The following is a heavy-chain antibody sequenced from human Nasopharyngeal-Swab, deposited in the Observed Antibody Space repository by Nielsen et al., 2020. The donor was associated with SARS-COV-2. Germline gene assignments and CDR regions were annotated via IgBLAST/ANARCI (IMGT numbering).Heavy chain of an antibody. J-gene: IGHJ6*03. CDR3: ARERQLPQYYYYYYYMDG. CDR2: INHSGST. V-gene: IGHV4-34*01. CDR1: GGSFSGYY. Sequence: SQTLSLTCAVYGGSFSGYYWSWILQPPGKGLEWIGEINHSGSTNYNPSLKSRVTISVDTSKNQFSLKLSSVTAADTAVYYCARERQLPQYYYYYYYMDGWGKGTTVTVSS. D-gene: IGHD2-2*01.